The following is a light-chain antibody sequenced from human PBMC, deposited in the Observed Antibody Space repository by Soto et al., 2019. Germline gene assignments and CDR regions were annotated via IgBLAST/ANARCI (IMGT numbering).Light chain of an antibody. CDR2: GAS. CDR1: QSVNIY. J-gene: IGKJ5*01. V-gene: IGKV3-20*01. CDR3: QQYGSY. Sequence: EIVLTQSPATLSLSPGERATLSCRASQSVNIYLAWYQQKPGQAPRLLIYGASSRATGIPDRFSGSGSGTDFTLTISRLEPEDFAVYYCQQYGSYFGQGTRLGIK.